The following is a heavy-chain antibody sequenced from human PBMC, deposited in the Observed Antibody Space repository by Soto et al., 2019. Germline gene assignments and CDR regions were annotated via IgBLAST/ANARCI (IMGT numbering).Heavy chain of an antibody. CDR2: IIPIFGTA. CDR3: ARTPGYYDILTGPFDS. Sequence: QVQLVQSGAEVKKPGSSVKVSCKASGGTFSSYAISWVRQAPGQGLEWMGGIIPIFGTANYAQKFQGRVTITADEYTSTAYMELSSLRSEDTAVYYCARTPGYYDILTGPFDSWGQGTLVTVSS. CDR1: GGTFSSYA. D-gene: IGHD3-9*01. V-gene: IGHV1-69*01. J-gene: IGHJ4*02.